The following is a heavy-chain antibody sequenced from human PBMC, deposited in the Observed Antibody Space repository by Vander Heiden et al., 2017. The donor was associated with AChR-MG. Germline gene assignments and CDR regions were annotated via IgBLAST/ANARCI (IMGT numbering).Heavy chain of an antibody. CDR2: FDPEDGET. D-gene: IGHD2-15*01. CDR3: ATAPRGVVVVAALNWFDP. V-gene: IGHV1-24*01. CDR1: GSTLTELP. J-gene: IGHJ5*02. Sequence: QVQLVQSGAEVKKPGASVKVSCKVSGSTLTELPMHWVRQAPGKGLEWMGGFDPEDGETIYAQKFQGRVTMTEDTSTDTAYMELSSLRSEDTAVYYCATAPRGVVVVAALNWFDPWGQGTLVTVSS.